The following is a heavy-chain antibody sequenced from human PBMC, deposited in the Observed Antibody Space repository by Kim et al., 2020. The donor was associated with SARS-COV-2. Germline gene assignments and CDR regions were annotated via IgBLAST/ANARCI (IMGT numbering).Heavy chain of an antibody. J-gene: IGHJ6*02. Sequence: GGSLRLSCAASGFTFSDYYMSWIRQAPGKGLEWVSYISSSSSYTNYADSVKGRFTISRDNAKNSLYLQMNSLRAEDTAVYYCARDRPPGVYDILTGYSDYYYYGMDVWGQGTTVTVSS. CDR3: ARDRPPGVYDILTGYSDYYYYGMDV. V-gene: IGHV3-11*06. CDR2: ISSSSSYT. D-gene: IGHD3-9*01. CDR1: GFTFSDYY.